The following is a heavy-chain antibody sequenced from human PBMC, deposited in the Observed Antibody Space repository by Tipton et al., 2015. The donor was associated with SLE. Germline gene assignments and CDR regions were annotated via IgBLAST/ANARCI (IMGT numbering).Heavy chain of an antibody. J-gene: IGHJ4*02. Sequence: TLSLTCTVSGGSISSYYWSWIRQPPGKGLEWIGYSYYSGSTNSNPSLTSRVTISVDTSKNQFSLKLSFVTAADTAVYYCARAGNGYSFVDYWGQGTLVTVSS. CDR1: GGSISSYY. D-gene: IGHD2-21*01. CDR3: ARAGNGYSFVDY. V-gene: IGHV4-59*01. CDR2: SYYSGST.